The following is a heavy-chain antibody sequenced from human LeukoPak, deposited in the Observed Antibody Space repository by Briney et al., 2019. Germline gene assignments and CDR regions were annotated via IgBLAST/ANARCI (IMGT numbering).Heavy chain of an antibody. V-gene: IGHV4-59*01. J-gene: IGHJ5*02. CDR3: ARITVAYYGDYGLDP. D-gene: IGHD4-17*01. Sequence: PSETLSLTCTVSGGSISNYYWSGIRPPPGKGLEWSGYIYDTGSTNYNPSLKSRVPISVDPSKNRFSMKLGSVTGADTAVYYCARITVAYYGDYGLDPWGQGTLVTVSS. CDR1: GGSISNYY. CDR2: IYDTGST.